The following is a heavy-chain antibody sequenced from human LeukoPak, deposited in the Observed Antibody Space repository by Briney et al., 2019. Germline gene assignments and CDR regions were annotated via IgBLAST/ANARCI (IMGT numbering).Heavy chain of an antibody. J-gene: IGHJ3*02. CDR3: AKGIKGVTTWTNAFDI. V-gene: IGHV3-30*18. CDR1: GFTFSSCG. D-gene: IGHD4-17*01. CDR2: ISYDGSNK. Sequence: PGGSLRLSCAPSGFTFSSCGVHWVRQAPGKGLEWVALISYDGSNKYYADSVKGRFTIYRDISKNTMYLQMISLRAEDTAVYYCAKGIKGVTTWTNAFDIWGQGTMVTVSS.